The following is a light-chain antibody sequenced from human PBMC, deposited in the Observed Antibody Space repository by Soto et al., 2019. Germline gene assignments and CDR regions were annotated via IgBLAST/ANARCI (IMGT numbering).Light chain of an antibody. Sequence: QSVLTQPASVSGSPGQSITISCTGTSSDVGGYNYVSWYQQHPGKAPKLMIYEVSNRPSGVSKRFSGSNSGNTASLTISGLQAEDEADYYCSSYTSSSTLYVFGTGTKVTVL. CDR3: SSYTSSSTLYV. CDR2: EVS. CDR1: SSDVGGYNY. V-gene: IGLV2-14*01. J-gene: IGLJ1*01.